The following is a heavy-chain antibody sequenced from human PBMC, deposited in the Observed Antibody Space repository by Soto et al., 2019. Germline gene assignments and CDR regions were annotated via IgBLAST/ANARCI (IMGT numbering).Heavy chain of an antibody. J-gene: IGHJ6*03. D-gene: IGHD3-10*01. CDR1: AGSMRNYY. CDR3: ASTADRGYYYMDV. V-gene: IGHV4-59*08. CDR2: IDDSGTT. Sequence: PSETLSLTCSVSAGSMRNYYWSWIRQPPGKGLEWIGYIDDSGTTKYNPSLKSRVTISVDTSTNQFSLKLSSVTAADTAVYYCASTADRGYYYMDVWGKGTTVTVSS.